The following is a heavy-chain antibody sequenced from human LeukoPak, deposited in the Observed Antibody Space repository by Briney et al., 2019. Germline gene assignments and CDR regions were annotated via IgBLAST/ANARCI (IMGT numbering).Heavy chain of an antibody. CDR1: GGSFSSSNYY. D-gene: IGHD2-8*01. CDR2: VYYSGRT. J-gene: IGHJ4*02. Sequence: PWETLSLTCVVSGGSFSSSNYYWDWIRQPPGLGLEWIGSVYYSGRTYYNPSHSSRITITVDTSKNQVTLKLSSVTAADTAVDYCARRPYCSNGICYKRPFDYWGQGTLVTVSS. V-gene: IGHV4-39*06. CDR3: ARRPYCSNGICYKRPFDY.